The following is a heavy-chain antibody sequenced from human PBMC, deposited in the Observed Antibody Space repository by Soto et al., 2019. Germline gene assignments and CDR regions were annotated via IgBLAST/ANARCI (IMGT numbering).Heavy chain of an antibody. Sequence: SVKVSCKASEYTFTSYTMHWVRQAPGQRLEWMGWINGGNGNTKYSQKFQGRVTITRDTSASTAYMELSSLRSDDTAVYYCARELQGLYYFDYWGQGTLVTVSS. V-gene: IGHV1-3*01. D-gene: IGHD4-4*01. CDR1: EYTFTSYT. J-gene: IGHJ4*02. CDR3: ARELQGLYYFDY. CDR2: INGGNGNT.